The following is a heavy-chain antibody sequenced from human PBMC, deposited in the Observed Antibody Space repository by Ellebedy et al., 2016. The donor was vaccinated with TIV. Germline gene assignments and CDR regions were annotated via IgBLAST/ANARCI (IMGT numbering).Heavy chain of an antibody. CDR2: VNHRGST. D-gene: IGHD3-10*01. J-gene: IGHJ6*02. CDR1: GGSLSNYY. V-gene: IGHV4-34*01. Sequence: GSLRLXCGVNGGSLSNYYWSWIRQPPGKGLEWIGEVNHRGSTNYNPSLESRVTFSVDTAKNQFSLMVHSVTAADTGVYYCAKIISMIRGIRFFNHNDLDVWGQGTTVIVSS. CDR3: AKIISMIRGIRFFNHNDLDV.